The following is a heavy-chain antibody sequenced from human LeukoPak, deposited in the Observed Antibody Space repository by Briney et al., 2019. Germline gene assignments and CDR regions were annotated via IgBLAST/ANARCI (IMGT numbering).Heavy chain of an antibody. J-gene: IGHJ4*02. CDR3: SKVGAGPGSYTHSDY. D-gene: IGHD3-10*01. CDR1: QSTFNSYV. Sequence: GGSLRLSCAASQSTFNSYVMTWVRQAPGKGLEWVSGISGSGGSTYYADSVKGRFTISRDNSKNTVYLQMNSLRAEDTAVYYCSKVGAGPGSYTHSDYWRQGTLVTVSS. V-gene: IGHV3-23*01. CDR2: ISGSGGST.